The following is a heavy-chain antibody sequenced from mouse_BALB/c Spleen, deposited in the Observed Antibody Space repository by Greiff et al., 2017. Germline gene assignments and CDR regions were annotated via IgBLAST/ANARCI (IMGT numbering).Heavy chain of an antibody. D-gene: IGHD2-10*02. V-gene: IGHV5-6-4*01. Sequence: EVQVVESGGGLVKPGGSLKLSCAASGFTFSSYTMSWVRQTPEKRLEWVATISSGGSYTYYPDSVKGRFTISRDNAKNTLYLQMSSLKSEDTAMYYCTRDGEYGKYGEVEWGQGTLVTVSA. CDR2: ISSGGSYT. CDR1: GFTFSSYT. CDR3: TRDGEYGKYGEVE. J-gene: IGHJ3*02.